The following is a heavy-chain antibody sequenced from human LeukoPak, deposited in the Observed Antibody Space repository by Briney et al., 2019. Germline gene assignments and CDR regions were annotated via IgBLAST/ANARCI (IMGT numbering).Heavy chain of an antibody. J-gene: IGHJ4*02. CDR1: GYTFTTYG. CDR2: ISPYNGNT. CDR3: ARDRAVVVAATDY. D-gene: IGHD2-15*01. V-gene: IGHV1-18*01. Sequence: VVSVEVSCKASGYTFTTYGISWVRQAPGQGLQWMGWISPYNGNTNYAQKLQGRVTMTTDTSTSTAYMELRSVRSDDTAVYYCARDRAVVVAATDYWGQGTLVTVSS.